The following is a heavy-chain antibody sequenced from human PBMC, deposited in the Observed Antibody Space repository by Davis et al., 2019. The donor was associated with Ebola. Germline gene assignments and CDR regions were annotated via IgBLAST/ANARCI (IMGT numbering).Heavy chain of an antibody. Sequence: GESLKISCAASGFTFSSYAMHWVRQAPGKGLEWVANISPDGHGRFVDSVQGRFSVSRENDKNSVYLQMSSLRTQDTAVYYCASWASTGNYWGRGTLVTVSS. V-gene: IGHV3-7*01. D-gene: IGHD3-10*01. CDR3: ASWASTGNY. CDR1: GFTFSSYA. J-gene: IGHJ4*02. CDR2: ISPDGHGR.